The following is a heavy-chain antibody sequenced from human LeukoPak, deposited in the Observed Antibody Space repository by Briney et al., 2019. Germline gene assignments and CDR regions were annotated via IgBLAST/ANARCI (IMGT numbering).Heavy chain of an antibody. V-gene: IGHV1-18*01. CDR1: GYTFTIYG. D-gene: IGHD5-18*01. J-gene: IGHJ4*02. CDR2: ISAYNGNT. Sequence: ASVRVSCKASGYTFTIYGISWVRQAPGQGLEWTGWISAYNGNTNYAQKLQGRVTMTTDTSTSTAYMELRSLRSDDTAVYYCARDPMDTAMVQPSDYWGQGTLVTVSS. CDR3: ARDPMDTAMVQPSDY.